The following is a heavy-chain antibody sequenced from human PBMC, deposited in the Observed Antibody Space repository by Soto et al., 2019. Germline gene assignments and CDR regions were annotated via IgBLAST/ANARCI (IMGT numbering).Heavy chain of an antibody. D-gene: IGHD2-15*01. CDR3: ARERRYCSGGTCSDGIDV. CDR1: GASVSVGGYS. J-gene: IGHJ6*02. V-gene: IGHV4-30-2*01. CDR2: IFDSEST. Sequence: SETLSLTCIVSGASVSVGGYSCNWIRQPPGKGLEWTGYIFDSESTYYNPSLKSRVTISVDRSKNQFSLHLTSVTAADTAIYYCARERRYCSGGTCSDGIDVWGPGTTVTVSS.